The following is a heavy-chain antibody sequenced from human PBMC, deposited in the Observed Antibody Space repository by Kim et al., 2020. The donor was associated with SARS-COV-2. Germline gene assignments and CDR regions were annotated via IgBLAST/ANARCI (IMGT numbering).Heavy chain of an antibody. CDR1: GFTFSSYS. CDR2: ISSSSSTI. CDR3: ARFAVTVDY. Sequence: GGSLRLSCAASGFTFSSYSMNWVRQAPGKGLEWVSYISSSSSTIYYADSVKGRFTISRDNAKNSLYLQMNSLRAEDTAVYYCARFAVTVDYWGQGTLVTVSS. J-gene: IGHJ4*02. D-gene: IGHD4-17*01. V-gene: IGHV3-48*04.